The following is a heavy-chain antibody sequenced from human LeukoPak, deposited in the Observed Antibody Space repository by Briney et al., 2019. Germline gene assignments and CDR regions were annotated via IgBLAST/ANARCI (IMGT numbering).Heavy chain of an antibody. Sequence: GGSLRLSCAASGFTFSTYTLHWVRQAPGKGLEWVAIVSYDGSHKYYADSVKGRFTVSRDNSRTPLYLQMNSLRPEDTALYFCARGQEYSYGPDYFDYWGRGTLVTVSS. J-gene: IGHJ4*02. CDR2: VSYDGSHK. D-gene: IGHD5-18*01. CDR1: GFTFSTYT. V-gene: IGHV3-30-3*01. CDR3: ARGQEYSYGPDYFDY.